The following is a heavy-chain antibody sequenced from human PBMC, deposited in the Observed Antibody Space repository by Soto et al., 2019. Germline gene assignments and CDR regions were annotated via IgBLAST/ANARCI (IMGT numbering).Heavy chain of an antibody. CDR3: AKDMGLTGTTDGYFDY. D-gene: IGHD1-20*01. CDR1: GFTFDDYA. CDR2: ISWNSGSI. J-gene: IGHJ4*02. Sequence: EVQLVESGGGLVQPGRSLRLSCAASGFTFDDYAMHWVRQAPGKGLEWVSGISWNSGSIGYADSVKGRFTISRDNAKNSLYLQMNSLRAEDTALYYCAKDMGLTGTTDGYFDYWGQGTLVTVYS. V-gene: IGHV3-9*01.